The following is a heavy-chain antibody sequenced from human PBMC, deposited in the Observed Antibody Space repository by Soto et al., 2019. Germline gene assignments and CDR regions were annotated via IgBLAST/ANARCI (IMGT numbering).Heavy chain of an antibody. Sequence: SVKVSCKASGGTFSSYAISWVRQAPGQGLEWMGGIIPIFGTANYAQKFQGRVTITADESTSTAYMELSSLRSEDTAVYYCARHSQHQLVDYSYYGMDVWGQGTTVTVS. D-gene: IGHD6-13*01. CDR1: GGTFSSYA. CDR2: IIPIFGTA. CDR3: ARHSQHQLVDYSYYGMDV. J-gene: IGHJ6*02. V-gene: IGHV1-69*13.